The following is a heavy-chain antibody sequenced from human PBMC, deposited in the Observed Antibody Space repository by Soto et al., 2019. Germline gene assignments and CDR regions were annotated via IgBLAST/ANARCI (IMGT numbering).Heavy chain of an antibody. CDR1: GFTFSSYA. D-gene: IGHD4-17*01. CDR3: AKDMEWGGMTTIHYFDS. V-gene: IGHV3-23*01. J-gene: IGHJ4*02. Sequence: GGSLRLSCAASGFTFSSYAMSWVRQAPGKGLEWVSAISGSGGSTYYADSVKGRFTISRDNSKSSLFLQMNSLRPDDTALYYCAKDMEWGGMTTIHYFDSWGQGTLVTVSS. CDR2: ISGSGGST.